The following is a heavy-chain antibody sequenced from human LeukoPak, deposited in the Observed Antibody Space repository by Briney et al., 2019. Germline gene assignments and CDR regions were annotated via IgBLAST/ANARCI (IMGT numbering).Heavy chain of an antibody. CDR3: ARSFSSRFSSPRRPYYFDY. D-gene: IGHD6-13*01. CDR2: ISGSGGST. V-gene: IGHV3-23*01. CDR1: GFTFSDYY. Sequence: GGSLRLSCAASGFTFSDYYMNWIRQAPEKGLEWVSAISGSGGSTYYADSVKGRFTISRDNSKNTLYLEMNSPKVEDTAIYYCARSFSSRFSSPRRPYYFDYWGQGTLVTVSS. J-gene: IGHJ4*02.